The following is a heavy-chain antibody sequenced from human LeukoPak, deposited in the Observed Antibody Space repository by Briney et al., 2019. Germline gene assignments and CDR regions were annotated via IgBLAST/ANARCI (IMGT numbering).Heavy chain of an antibody. CDR3: ARKTTAGPTKAAFDI. CDR2: IYYSGGI. D-gene: IGHD2-21*02. CDR1: GYSISTSNY. V-gene: IGHV4-28*05. J-gene: IGHJ3*02. Sequence: SETLSLTCSVSGYSISTSNYWAWIRQPPGXGXXXXXXIYYSGGIYYXXXXXXXXXMSVDTSRNQFSLKLSSVTAVDTAVYYCARKTTAGPTKAAFDIWGQGTMVAVST.